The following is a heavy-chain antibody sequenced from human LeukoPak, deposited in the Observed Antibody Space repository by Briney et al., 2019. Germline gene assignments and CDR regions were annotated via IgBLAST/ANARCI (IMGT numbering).Heavy chain of an antibody. V-gene: IGHV3-7*03. J-gene: IGHJ4*02. CDR2: IKKDGSEK. D-gene: IGHD3-10*01. Sequence: PGGSLRLSCADSGFTFSSYWMSWVLQAPGKGLEWVANIKKDGSEKYYVDSVKGRFTISRDNAKNSLYLQMNSLRAEDTAVYYCATEGKMVRGLYTDYWGQGTLVTVSS. CDR3: ATEGKMVRGLYTDY. CDR1: GFTFSSYW.